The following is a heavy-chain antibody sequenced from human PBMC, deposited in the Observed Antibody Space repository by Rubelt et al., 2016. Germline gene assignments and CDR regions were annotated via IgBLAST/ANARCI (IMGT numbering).Heavy chain of an antibody. CDR2: ISGSGGST. CDR3: ARDLNYKIDY. Sequence: PGGSLRLSCAASGFTFSTYGMTWVRQAPGKGLEWVSAISGSGGSTYYADSVKGRFTISRDNAKNTLYLQMNSLKVEDTAMYYCARDLNYKIDYWGQGTLVTVSS. J-gene: IGHJ4*02. D-gene: IGHD1-7*01. CDR1: GFTFSTYG. V-gene: IGHV3-23*01.